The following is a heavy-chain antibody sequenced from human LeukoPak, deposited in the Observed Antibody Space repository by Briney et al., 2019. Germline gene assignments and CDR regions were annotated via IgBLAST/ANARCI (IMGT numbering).Heavy chain of an antibody. V-gene: IGHV3-53*04. Sequence: GGSLRLSCAASGFTGSSNYMSWVRQAPGKGLEWVSVLYSDVSTYYADSVKGRFTISRLNSKNTLYLQMNSLRAEDTAVYYCARMNSGTYFDYWGQGTLVSVSS. CDR3: ARMNSGTYFDY. J-gene: IGHJ4*02. CDR2: LYSDVST. D-gene: IGHD1-26*01. CDR1: GFTGSSNY.